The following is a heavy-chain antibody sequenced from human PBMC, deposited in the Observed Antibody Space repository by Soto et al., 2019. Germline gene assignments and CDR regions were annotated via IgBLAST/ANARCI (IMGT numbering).Heavy chain of an antibody. CDR1: GFTFSSYG. J-gene: IGHJ6*02. Sequence: QVQLVESGGGVVQPGRSLRLSCAASGFTFSSYGMHWVRQAPGKGLEWVAAIWYDGSNKYYADSVKGQFTISRDNSKNTLYLQMNSLRAEDTAVYYCARDDDILTGYYVVYYYGMDVWGQGTTVTVSS. D-gene: IGHD3-9*01. CDR2: IWYDGSNK. V-gene: IGHV3-33*01. CDR3: ARDDDILTGYYVVYYYGMDV.